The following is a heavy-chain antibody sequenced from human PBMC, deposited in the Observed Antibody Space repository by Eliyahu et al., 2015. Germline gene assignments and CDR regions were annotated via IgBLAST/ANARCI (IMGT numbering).Heavy chain of an antibody. J-gene: IGHJ4*02. V-gene: IGHV3-30*03. CDR3: ARERYYDSSGYMDY. Sequence: QVHLVESGGGVVQPGRSLRLSCAAAGFXFPSFGMPWVRQAPGKGLEWVALISYDGSYRHYADSVKGRFIISRDDSRTTVHLQMNSLRAEDTAVYYCARERYYDSSGYMDYWGRGTLLTVSS. D-gene: IGHD3-22*01. CDR1: GFXFPSFG. CDR2: ISYDGSYR.